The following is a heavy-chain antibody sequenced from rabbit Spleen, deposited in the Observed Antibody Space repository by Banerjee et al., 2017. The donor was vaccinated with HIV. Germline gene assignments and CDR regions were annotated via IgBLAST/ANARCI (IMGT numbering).Heavy chain of an antibody. CDR1: GFSLNNNYV. CDR2: IYAAKGST. D-gene: IGHD4-1*01. Sequence: QQQLEESGGGLFQPGGSLALTCKASGFSLNNNYVMSWVRQAPGKGLEWIGIIYAAKGSTDYASWVNGRFTISSDNAQSTVDLKMTSLTAADTATYFCARAIVPWLGLTRLDLWGQGTLVTVS. CDR3: ARAIVPWLGLTRLDL. J-gene: IGHJ3*01. V-gene: IGHV1S43*01.